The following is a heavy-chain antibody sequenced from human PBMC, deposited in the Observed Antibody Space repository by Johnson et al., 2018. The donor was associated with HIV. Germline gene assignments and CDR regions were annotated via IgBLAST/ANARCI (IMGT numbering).Heavy chain of an antibody. D-gene: IGHD6-13*01. CDR3: ARGGYSTILDAFDI. V-gene: IGHV3-23*04. Sequence: VQLVESGGGVVQPGRSLRLSCAASGFTFSDYYMSWIRQAPGKGLGWVSGISGSGGSTYYADSVRGRVTISRDNSKNTLYLQMNSLRAEDTAVYYCARGGYSTILDAFDIWGQGTMVTVSS. CDR1: GFTFSDYY. J-gene: IGHJ3*02. CDR2: ISGSGGST.